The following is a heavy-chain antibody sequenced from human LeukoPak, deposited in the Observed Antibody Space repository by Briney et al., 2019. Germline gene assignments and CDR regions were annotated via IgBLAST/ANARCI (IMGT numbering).Heavy chain of an antibody. V-gene: IGHV4-59*01. CDR2: IYYSGTT. CDR3: ARGVYIAAAQYAY. J-gene: IGHJ4*02. Sequence: PSETLSLTCTVSGGSISSYYWSWIRQPPGKGLEWIGYIYYSGTTNYNPSLKSRVTISVDTSKNQFSLKLSSVTAADTAVYYCARGVYIAAAQYAYWGQGTLVAVSS. CDR1: GGSISSYY. D-gene: IGHD6-13*01.